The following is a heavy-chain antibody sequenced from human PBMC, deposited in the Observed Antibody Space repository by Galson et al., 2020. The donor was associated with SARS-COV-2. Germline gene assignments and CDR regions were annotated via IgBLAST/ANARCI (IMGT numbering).Heavy chain of an antibody. V-gene: IGHV3-30*04. CDR2: ISYDGKNS. J-gene: IGHJ5*02. D-gene: IGHD2-15*01. Sequence: GGSLRLSCAVSGITFSAYEMHWVRQAPGKGLEWVAIISYDGKNSHYPDSVKGRFTISRDNSKDTLYLQMNSLRGEDTAVYFCATEKGRYCIGGGCFRGRDTWGQGTLVTVSS. CDR3: ATEKGRYCIGGGCFRGRDT. CDR1: GITFSAYE.